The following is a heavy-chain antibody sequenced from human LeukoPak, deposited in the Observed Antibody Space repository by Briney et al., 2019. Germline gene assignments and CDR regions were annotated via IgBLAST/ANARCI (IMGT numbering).Heavy chain of an antibody. V-gene: IGHV4-59*01. J-gene: IGHJ4*02. CDR3: ARGYYDSSGYWSIDY. Sequence: SETLSLTCTVSGGSISSYYWSWIRQPPGKGLEWIGYIYYSGSTNYNPSLESRVTISVDTSKNQFSLKLSSVTAADTAVYYCARGYYDSSGYWSIDYWGQGTLVTVSS. D-gene: IGHD3-22*01. CDR1: GGSISSYY. CDR2: IYYSGST.